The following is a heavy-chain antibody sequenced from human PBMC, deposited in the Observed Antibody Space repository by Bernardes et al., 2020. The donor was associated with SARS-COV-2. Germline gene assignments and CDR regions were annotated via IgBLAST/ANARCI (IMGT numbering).Heavy chain of an antibody. CDR1: RFTFSTYW. J-gene: IGHJ4*02. CDR3: ARDPGGYCSSTSCYGYFDN. V-gene: IGHV3-74*01. D-gene: IGHD2-2*01. Sequence: GGSLRLSCAASRFTFSTYWMHWVRQVPGKGLVWVSRINSDGSSISYADSVKGRFTISRDNAKNTLYLQMNSLRAEDTAVYYCARDPGGYCSSTSCYGYFDNWGQGTLVTVSS. CDR2: INSDGSSI.